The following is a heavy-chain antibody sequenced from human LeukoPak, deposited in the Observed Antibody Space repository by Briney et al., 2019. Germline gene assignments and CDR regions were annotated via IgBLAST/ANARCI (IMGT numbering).Heavy chain of an antibody. D-gene: IGHD2-15*01. CDR1: GGTFSSYA. CDR2: IIPILGIA. Sequence: ASVKVSCKASGGTFSSYAISWVRQAPGQGLEWMGRIIPILGIANYAQKFQGRVTITADKSTSTAYMGLSSLRSEDTAVYYCARDGGSSGINWFDPWGQGTLVTVSS. V-gene: IGHV1-69*04. CDR3: ARDGGSSGINWFDP. J-gene: IGHJ5*02.